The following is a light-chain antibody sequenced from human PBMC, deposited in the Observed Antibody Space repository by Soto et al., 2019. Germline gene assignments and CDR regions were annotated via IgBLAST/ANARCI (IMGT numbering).Light chain of an antibody. CDR2: GAS. J-gene: IGKJ2*01. CDR3: QQYDNWPYT. Sequence: EIVMTQSPATLSVSPGERATLSCRASQSVSNTLAWYQQKPGQAPRLLMYGASIRATGIPARFSGGGSGTQFTLTISSLQSEDFAVYYCQQYDNWPYTFGQGTKVDI. V-gene: IGKV3-15*01. CDR1: QSVSNT.